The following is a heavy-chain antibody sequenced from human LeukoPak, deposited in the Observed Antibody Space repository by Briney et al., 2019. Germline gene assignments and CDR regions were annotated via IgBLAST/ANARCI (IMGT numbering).Heavy chain of an antibody. D-gene: IGHD2-2*01. CDR1: GFTFSSYG. CDR2: IWYDGSNK. CDR3: ASGDVPAATYYYYYGMDV. J-gene: IGHJ6*04. V-gene: IGHV3-33*01. Sequence: PGGSLRLSCAASGFTFSSYGMHWVRQAPGKGLEWVAVIWYDGSNKYYADSVKGRFTISRDNSKNTPYLQMNSLRAEDTAVYYCASGDVPAATYYYYYGMDVWGKGTTVTVSS.